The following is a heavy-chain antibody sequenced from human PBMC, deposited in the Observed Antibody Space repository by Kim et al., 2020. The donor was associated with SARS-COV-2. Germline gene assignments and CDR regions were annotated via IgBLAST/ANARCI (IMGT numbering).Heavy chain of an antibody. CDR1: GFSFGNYV. V-gene: IGHV3-23*01. CDR3: ARRKVDAGGVTLGEEY. D-gene: IGHD3-16*01. CDR2: ITGSRAYT. J-gene: IGHJ4*02. Sequence: GGSLRLSCATSGFSFGNYVMGWLRQPPGKGLEWVSCITGSRAYTFYADSVKGRFTVSRDNSKSTLFLQMYSLRAEDTAMYYCARRKVDAGGVTLGEEYWGQGTLVIVSS.